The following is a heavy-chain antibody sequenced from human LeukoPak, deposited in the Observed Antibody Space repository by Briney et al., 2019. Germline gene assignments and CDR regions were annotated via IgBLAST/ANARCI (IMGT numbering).Heavy chain of an antibody. D-gene: IGHD1-26*01. J-gene: IGHJ4*02. Sequence: ASVKVSCKASGYTFTGYHMHWVRQAPGQGLEWMGWINPNSGGTNYAQKFQGRVTMTRDTSISAAYMELRRLTSDDTALYYCARVPHYDSGSYLGFDYWGQGTLVTVSS. CDR3: ARVPHYDSGSYLGFDY. CDR1: GYTFTGYH. V-gene: IGHV1-2*02. CDR2: INPNSGGT.